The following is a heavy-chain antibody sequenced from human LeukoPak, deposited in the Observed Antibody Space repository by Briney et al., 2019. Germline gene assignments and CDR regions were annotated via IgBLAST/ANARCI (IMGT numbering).Heavy chain of an antibody. CDR2: IYYSGST. CDR3: AREYCSSTSCYEGAYYFDY. V-gene: IGHV4-39*07. D-gene: IGHD2-2*01. CDR1: GGSISSSSYY. Sequence: PSETLSLTCTVSGGSISSSSYYWGWIRQPPGKGLEWIGSIYYSGSTYYNPSLKSRVTISVDTSKNQFSLKLSSVTAADTAVYYCAREYCSSTSCYEGAYYFDYWGQGTLVTVSS. J-gene: IGHJ4*02.